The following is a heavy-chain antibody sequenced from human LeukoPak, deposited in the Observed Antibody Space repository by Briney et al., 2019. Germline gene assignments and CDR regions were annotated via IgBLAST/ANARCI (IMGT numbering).Heavy chain of an antibody. CDR3: ARGRWSAAGPTYFDY. Sequence: GASVKVSCKASGGTFSSYAISWVRQAPGQGLEWMGRIIPILGIANYAQKFQGRVTITADKSTSTAYMELSSLRSEDTAVYYCARGRWSAAGPTYFDYWGQGTLVTVSS. J-gene: IGHJ4*02. D-gene: IGHD6-13*01. CDR1: GGTFSSYA. V-gene: IGHV1-69*04. CDR2: IIPILGIA.